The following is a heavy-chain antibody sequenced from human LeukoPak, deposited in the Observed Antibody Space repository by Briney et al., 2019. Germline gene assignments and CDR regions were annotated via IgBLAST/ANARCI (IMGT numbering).Heavy chain of an antibody. CDR3: ARGGVVVSFDY. J-gene: IGHJ4*02. D-gene: IGHD2-2*01. Sequence: GGSLRLSCAASGFTFSSYAMHWVRQAPGKGLEWVAVISYDGSNKYYADSVKGRFTISRDNAKSSLYLQMNSLRAEDTAVYYCARGGVVVSFDYWGQGTLVTVSS. CDR2: ISYDGSNK. CDR1: GFTFSSYA. V-gene: IGHV3-30*04.